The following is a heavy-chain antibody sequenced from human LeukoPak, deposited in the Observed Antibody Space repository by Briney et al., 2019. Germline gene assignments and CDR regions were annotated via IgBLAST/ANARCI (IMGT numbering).Heavy chain of an antibody. V-gene: IGHV1-8*01. Sequence: ASVKVSCKSSVYTFTSYDINWVRQATGQGLVWMGWMNPNSGNTGYAQKFQGRVTMTRNTSISTAYMELSSLRSEDTAVYYCAREGYYYGSGSYYNGYYYYYMDVWGKGTTVTVSS. J-gene: IGHJ6*03. CDR1: VYTFTSYD. CDR2: MNPNSGNT. D-gene: IGHD3-10*01. CDR3: AREGYYYGSGSYYNGYYYYYMDV.